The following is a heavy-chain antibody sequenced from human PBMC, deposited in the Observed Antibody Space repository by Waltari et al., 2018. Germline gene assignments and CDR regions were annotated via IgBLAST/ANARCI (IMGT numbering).Heavy chain of an antibody. D-gene: IGHD1-26*01. CDR2: IIPIFGTA. J-gene: IGHJ4*02. CDR3: ARVQGVIVGAPFDY. V-gene: IGHV1-69*05. Sequence: QVQLVQSGAEVKKPQSSWQVSCKASGGTFSRYAISCVRRAPGQGLEWMGGIIPIFGTANYAQKFQGRVTITTDESTSTAYMELSSLTSEDTAVYYCARVQGVIVGAPFDYWGQGTLVTVSS. CDR1: GGTFSRYA.